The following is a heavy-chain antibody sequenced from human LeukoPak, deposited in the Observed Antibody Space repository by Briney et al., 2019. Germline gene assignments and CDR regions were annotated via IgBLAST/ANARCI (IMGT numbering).Heavy chain of an antibody. CDR2: INRDGSRT. Sequence: SRINRDGSRTDYADSVKGRFTISRDDAKNTLYLQVNSLRAEDTAVYFCARGGSDTAMAHDYWGQGTLVTVSS. D-gene: IGHD5-18*01. J-gene: IGHJ4*02. V-gene: IGHV3-74*01. CDR3: ARGGSDTAMAHDY.